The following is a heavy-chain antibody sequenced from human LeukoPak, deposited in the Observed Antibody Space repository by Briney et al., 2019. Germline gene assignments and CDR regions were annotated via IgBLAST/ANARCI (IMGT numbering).Heavy chain of an antibody. D-gene: IGHD6-13*01. CDR2: IGNDGAAK. J-gene: IGHJ6*03. V-gene: IGHV3-33*08. CDR1: GFTFSSYG. CDR3: ASAGYSSSWTDYYYYYYMDV. Sequence: GGSLRLSWAASGFTFSSYGIHWVRQAPGKGLEWVAVIGNDGAAKYYADSVRGRFTISRDNSRNTLYLQMNSLRAEDTAVYYCASAGYSSSWTDYYYYYYMDVWGKGTTVTVSS.